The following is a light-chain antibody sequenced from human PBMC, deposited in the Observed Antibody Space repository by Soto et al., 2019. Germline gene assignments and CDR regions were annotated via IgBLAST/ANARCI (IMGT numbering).Light chain of an antibody. CDR2: DAS. Sequence: EIVLTQSPATLSLSPGERATLSCRASQSVSSYLAWYKQKPGQAPRLLIYDASNRATGIPARFSGSGSGTDFTLTISSLEPEDFAVYYCQQRSNWPWTFAQGTKVDIK. CDR1: QSVSSY. J-gene: IGKJ1*01. CDR3: QQRSNWPWT. V-gene: IGKV3-11*01.